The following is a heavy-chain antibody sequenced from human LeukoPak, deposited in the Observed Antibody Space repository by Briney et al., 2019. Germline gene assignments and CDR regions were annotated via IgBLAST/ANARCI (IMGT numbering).Heavy chain of an antibody. CDR2: IYYSGST. V-gene: IGHV4-59*12. CDR3: AREPYAFDI. Sequence: PSETLSLTCTVSGGSISSYYWSWIRQPPGKGLEWIGYIYYSGSTNYNPSLKGRVTISVDTSKNQFSLKLSSVTAADTAVYYCAREPYAFDIWGQGTMVTVSS. J-gene: IGHJ3*02. CDR1: GGSISSYY.